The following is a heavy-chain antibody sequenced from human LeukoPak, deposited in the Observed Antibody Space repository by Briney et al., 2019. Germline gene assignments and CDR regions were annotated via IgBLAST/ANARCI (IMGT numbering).Heavy chain of an antibody. Sequence: GGSLRLSCAASGFTFRTYGMHWVRQTPGKGLEWVAVISYDGSNKYYADSVKGRFTISRDNSKNTLYLQTNSLRAEDTAVYYCAKDAADFWSGYYFYWGQGTLVTVSS. V-gene: IGHV3-30*12. CDR2: ISYDGSNK. CDR3: AKDAADFWSGYYFY. D-gene: IGHD3-3*01. J-gene: IGHJ4*02. CDR1: GFTFRTYG.